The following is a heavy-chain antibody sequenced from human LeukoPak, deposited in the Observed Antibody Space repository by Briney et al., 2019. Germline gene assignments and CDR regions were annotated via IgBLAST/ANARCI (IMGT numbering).Heavy chain of an antibody. Sequence: ASVKVSCKASGYTFTGYYMHWVRQAPGQGLEWMGWINPNSGGTNYAQKFQGRVTMTRDTSISTAYMELSSLRSEDTAVYYCARDSIAVAGTSQRAFDIWGQGTMVTVSS. CDR1: GYTFTGYY. V-gene: IGHV1-2*02. J-gene: IGHJ3*02. CDR2: INPNSGGT. D-gene: IGHD6-19*01. CDR3: ARDSIAVAGTSQRAFDI.